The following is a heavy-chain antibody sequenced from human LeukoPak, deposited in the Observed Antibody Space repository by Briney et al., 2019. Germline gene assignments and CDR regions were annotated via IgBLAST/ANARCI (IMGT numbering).Heavy chain of an antibody. J-gene: IGHJ4*02. D-gene: IGHD3-22*01. CDR1: GGSISSSNW. CDR2: IYHSGST. Sequence: SGTLSLACAVSGGSISSSNWWRWVRRPPGKGLEWIGGIYHSGSTNYNPSLKSRVTISVDKSKNQFSLKLSSVPAADTAVYYCAIIKDYYDSSGYAYWGEGTLVTVSS. CDR3: AIIKDYYDSSGYAY. V-gene: IGHV4-4*02.